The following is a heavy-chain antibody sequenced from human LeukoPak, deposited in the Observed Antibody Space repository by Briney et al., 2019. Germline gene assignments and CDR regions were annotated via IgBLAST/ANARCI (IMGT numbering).Heavy chain of an antibody. CDR2: ISGSSGTR. CDR1: GLTFSSYS. Sequence: PGGSLRLSCAASGLTFSSYSMNWVRQAPGKGLEWVSYISGSSGTRYYADSVKGRFTISRDNAKNSLYLQMNSLRAEDTAVYYCARAPYTSGWYRGDNDYWGQGTLVTVSS. J-gene: IGHJ4*02. V-gene: IGHV3-48*01. CDR3: ARAPYTSGWYRGDNDY. D-gene: IGHD6-19*01.